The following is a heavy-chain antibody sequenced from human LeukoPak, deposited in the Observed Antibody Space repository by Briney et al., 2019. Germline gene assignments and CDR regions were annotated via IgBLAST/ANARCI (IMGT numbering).Heavy chain of an antibody. J-gene: IGHJ6*03. Sequence: GGSLRLSCEASGFTFSSYAMSWVRQAPGKGLEWVSAISGSGGSTYYADSVKGRFTISRDNSKNTLYLQMNSLRAEDTAVYYCAKEGYCSSTSCKNYYYYMDVWGKGTTVTVSS. D-gene: IGHD2-2*01. CDR3: AKEGYCSSTSCKNYYYYMDV. V-gene: IGHV3-23*01. CDR1: GFTFSSYA. CDR2: ISGSGGST.